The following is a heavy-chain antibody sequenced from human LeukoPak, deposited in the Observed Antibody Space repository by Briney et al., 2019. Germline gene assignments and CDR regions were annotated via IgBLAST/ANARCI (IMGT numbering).Heavy chain of an antibody. D-gene: IGHD3-22*01. V-gene: IGHV3-74*01. CDR1: GYTLSSYW. CDR2: IKSDGST. CDR3: ARAPSEIGGYYPEYFRH. J-gene: IGHJ1*01. Sequence: GGSLRLSCAASGYTLSSYWMHWVRQAPGKGLVWVSRIKSDGSTNYADSVKGRFTISRDNAKNTLSLQMNSLRAEDTDVYYCARAPSEIGGYYPEYFRHWARAPWSPSPQ.